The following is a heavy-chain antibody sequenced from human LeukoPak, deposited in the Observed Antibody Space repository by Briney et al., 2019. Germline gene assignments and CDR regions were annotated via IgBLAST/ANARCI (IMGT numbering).Heavy chain of an antibody. CDR1: GFTFSSYW. D-gene: IGHD2-2*01. CDR2: IKQDGSEK. J-gene: IGHJ4*02. V-gene: IGHV3-7*01. Sequence: GGSLRLPCAASGFTFSSYWMSWVRQAPGKGLEWVANIKQDGSEKYYVDSVKGRFTISRDNAKNSLYLQMNSLRAEDTAVYYCARAGYCSSTSCPRRYYFDYWGQGTLVTVSS. CDR3: ARAGYCSSTSCPRRYYFDY.